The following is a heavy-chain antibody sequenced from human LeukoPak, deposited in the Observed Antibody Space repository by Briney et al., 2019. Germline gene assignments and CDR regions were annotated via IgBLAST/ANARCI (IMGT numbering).Heavy chain of an antibody. Sequence: SETLSLTCTVSGGSISSGGYYWSWIRQHPGKGLEWIGNIYYSGSTYYNPSLKSRVIISVDTSKNQFSLKVSSVTAADTAVYYCATPYYYDSSGYYPTPFDYWGQGTLVTVSS. D-gene: IGHD3-22*01. V-gene: IGHV4-31*03. CDR3: ATPYYYDSSGYYPTPFDY. CDR2: IYYSGST. CDR1: GGSISSGGYY. J-gene: IGHJ4*02.